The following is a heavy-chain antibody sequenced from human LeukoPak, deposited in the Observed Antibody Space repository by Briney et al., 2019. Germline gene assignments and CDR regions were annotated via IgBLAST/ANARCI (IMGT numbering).Heavy chain of an antibody. J-gene: IGHJ6*03. D-gene: IGHD6-19*01. V-gene: IGHV5-51*01. Sequence: GESLKISCKGSGYSSTSYWIGWVRQMPGKGLEWMGIIYPGDSDTSYSPSVQGQVTISADKSISTAYLQWSSLKASDTAMYYCARVARIAVAGTDYMDVWGKGTTVTVSS. CDR1: GYSSTSYW. CDR3: ARVARIAVAGTDYMDV. CDR2: IYPGDSDT.